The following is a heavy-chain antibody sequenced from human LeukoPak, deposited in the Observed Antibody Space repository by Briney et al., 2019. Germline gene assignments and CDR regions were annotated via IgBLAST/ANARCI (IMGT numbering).Heavy chain of an antibody. V-gene: IGHV3-30-3*01. J-gene: IGHJ4*02. CDR1: GFTFSSYA. CDR2: ISYDGSNK. CDR3: ARVRTPYSGYDWDH. Sequence: GGSLRLSCAASGFTFSSYAMHWVRQAPGKGLEWVAVISYDGSNKYYADSVKGRFTISRDNSKNTLYLQMNSLRAEDTAVYYCARVRTPYSGYDWDHWGQGTLVTVSS. D-gene: IGHD5-12*01.